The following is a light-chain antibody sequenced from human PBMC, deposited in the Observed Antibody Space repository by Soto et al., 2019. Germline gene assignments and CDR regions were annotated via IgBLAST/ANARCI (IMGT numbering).Light chain of an antibody. J-gene: IGKJ3*01. CDR2: GAS. V-gene: IGKV3-20*01. CDR1: QSVSSSY. Sequence: EIVLTQSPGTLSLSPGERATLSCRASQSVSSSYLAWHQQKPGQAPRLLIYGASSRSTGIPDRFSGSGSGTDFTLTISRLQPEDFAVYYCQRYGSSLFTFGPGTKVDIK. CDR3: QRYGSSLFT.